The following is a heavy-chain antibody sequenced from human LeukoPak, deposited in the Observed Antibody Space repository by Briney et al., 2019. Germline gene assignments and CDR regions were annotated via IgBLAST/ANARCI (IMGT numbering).Heavy chain of an antibody. CDR1: GYTLTELS. D-gene: IGHD3-3*01. J-gene: IGHJ4*02. V-gene: IGHV1-24*01. CDR3: ATGHRARYYDFWSGYYSRGYFDY. Sequence: ASVKVSCKVSGYTLTELSMHWVRQAPGKGLEWMGGFDPEDGETIYAQKFQGRVTMTEDTSTDTAYMELSSLRSEDTAVYYCATGHRARYYDFWSGYYSRGYFDYWGQGTLVTVSS. CDR2: FDPEDGET.